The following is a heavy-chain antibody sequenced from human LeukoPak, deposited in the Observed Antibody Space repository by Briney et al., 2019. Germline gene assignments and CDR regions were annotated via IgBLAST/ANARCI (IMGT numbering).Heavy chain of an antibody. J-gene: IGHJ4*02. CDR3: AKDHPYYGSGSYPYYFDY. V-gene: IGHV3-23*01. CDR2: ISGSGGST. CDR1: GFTFSSYA. Sequence: QTGGSLRLSCAASGFTFSSYAMSWVRQAPGKGLEWVSAISGSGGSTYYADSVKGRFTISRDNSKNTLYLQMNSLRAEDTAVYYCAKDHPYYGSGSYPYYFDYWGQGTLVTVSS. D-gene: IGHD3-10*01.